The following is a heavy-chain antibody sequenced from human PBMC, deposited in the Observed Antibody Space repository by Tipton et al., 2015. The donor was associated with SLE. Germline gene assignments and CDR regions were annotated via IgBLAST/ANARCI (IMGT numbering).Heavy chain of an antibody. CDR3: AKDPLGSGPNFDY. V-gene: IGHV3-30*04. CDR2: ISYDGSNK. Sequence: SLRLSCAASGFTFSNYAMHWVRQAPGKGLEWVAVISYDGSNKYYADSVKGRFTISRDNSKNTLYLQMNSLRAEDTAIYYCAKDPLGSGPNFDYWGQGTLVTVSS. CDR1: GFTFSNYA. J-gene: IGHJ4*02. D-gene: IGHD3-10*01.